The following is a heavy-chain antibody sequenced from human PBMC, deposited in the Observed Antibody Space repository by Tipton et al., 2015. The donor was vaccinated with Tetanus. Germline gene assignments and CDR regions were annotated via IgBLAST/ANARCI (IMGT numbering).Heavy chain of an antibody. D-gene: IGHD2-2*02. J-gene: IGHJ4*02. CDR2: ISGSGGTT. CDR1: EFLFSSFG. CDR3: AKSLYGGTDY. Sequence: SLRLSCEGSEFLFSSFGMHWVRQAPGKGLEWVSGISGSGGTTNYADSVKGRFTISRDNSKNTLYLQMNSLRAEDTAVYYCAKSLYGGTDYWGQGTLVTVSS. V-gene: IGHV3-23*01.